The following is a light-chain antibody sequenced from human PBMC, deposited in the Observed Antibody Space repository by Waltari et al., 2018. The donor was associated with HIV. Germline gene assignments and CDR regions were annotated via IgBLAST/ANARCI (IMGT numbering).Light chain of an antibody. CDR2: KDN. J-gene: IGLJ2*01. CDR3: QSSDTSGTSVI. CDR1: SLSKQY. Sequence: SSDLTQPPSVSVSPGQTATITCSGDSLSKQYTPWYKQRPGQAPVLLISKDNKRPSGIPERFSGSTSGTTVTLAISRVQPDDEADYYCQSSDTSGTSVIFGGGTKLTV. V-gene: IGLV3-25*03.